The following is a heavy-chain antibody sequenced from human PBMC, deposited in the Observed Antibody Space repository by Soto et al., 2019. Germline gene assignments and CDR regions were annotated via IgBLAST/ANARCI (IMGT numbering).Heavy chain of an antibody. D-gene: IGHD6-6*01. Sequence: QVQLVQSGAEVKKQGASVEVSCKASGYTFSRYYLHWLRQAPGQGREWLGIVTPSRGTTTYAQKCRGRFTMTSDTSTSTVYMDLSSLTSEDTALYSCARDLNLISDRPYILGSDWFDAWGQGTLVAVSS. J-gene: IGHJ5*02. CDR1: GYTFSRYY. V-gene: IGHV1-46*01. CDR2: VTPSRGTT. CDR3: ARDLNLISDRPYILGSDWFDA.